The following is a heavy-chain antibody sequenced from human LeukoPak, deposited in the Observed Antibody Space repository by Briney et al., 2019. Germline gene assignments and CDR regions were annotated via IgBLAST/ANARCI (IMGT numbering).Heavy chain of an antibody. CDR1: GGSITNYY. D-gene: IGHD3-22*01. J-gene: IGHJ4*02. CDR2: SYYNGNT. CDR3: RYYYDSSGLDY. V-gene: IGHV4-59*12. Sequence: SETLSLTCTVSGGSITNYYWSWIRQPPGKGLEWIGFSYYNGNTNYNPSLKSRVTISVDMSKNQFSLSLRSVTAADTAVYYCRYYYDSSGLDYWGQGTLVTVSS.